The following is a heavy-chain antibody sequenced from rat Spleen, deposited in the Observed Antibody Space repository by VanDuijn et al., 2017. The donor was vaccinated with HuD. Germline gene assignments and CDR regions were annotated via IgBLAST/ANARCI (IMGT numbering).Heavy chain of an antibody. V-gene: IGHV5-29*01. CDR2: FSYDGFTT. CDR3: ARAGYLRDWYFDF. CDR1: GFTFNNYG. J-gene: IGHJ1*01. D-gene: IGHD2-2*01. Sequence: EVQLVESDGGLVQPGRSLKLSCAASGFTFNNYGMAWVRQAPTKGLEWVATFSYDGFTTYYRDSVRGRFTISSDDAKTTLYLQMDSLRSEDTATYYCARAGYLRDWYFDFWGPGTMVTVSS.